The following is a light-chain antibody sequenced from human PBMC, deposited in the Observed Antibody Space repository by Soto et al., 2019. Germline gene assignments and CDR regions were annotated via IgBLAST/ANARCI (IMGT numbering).Light chain of an antibody. CDR1: QSVINSY. V-gene: IGKV3-20*01. CDR3: QQYGSSWK. CDR2: GIS. Sequence: EFVCTHSPCTLSLFPVERSTLSFRASQSVINSYLAWYQQKPGQAPRPLIYGISNRDTGIPDRFSGSGSGTDFTLTISRLEPEDFAVYSCQQYGSSWKFGKGNXVEIK. J-gene: IGKJ1*01.